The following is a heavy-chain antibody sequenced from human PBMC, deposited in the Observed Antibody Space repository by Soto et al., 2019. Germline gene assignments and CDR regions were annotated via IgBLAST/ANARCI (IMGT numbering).Heavy chain of an antibody. CDR2: ISYDGSNK. CDR1: GFTFSSYG. Sequence: GGSLRLSCAASGFTFSSYGMHWVRQAPGKGLEWVAVISYDGSNKYYADSVKGRFTISRDNSKNTLYLQMNSLRAEDTAVYYSAKDSPPPGLAYSGYDLGFGYLYWGQGTLVTVSS. V-gene: IGHV3-30*18. CDR3: AKDSPPPGLAYSGYDLGFGYLY. D-gene: IGHD5-12*01. J-gene: IGHJ4*02.